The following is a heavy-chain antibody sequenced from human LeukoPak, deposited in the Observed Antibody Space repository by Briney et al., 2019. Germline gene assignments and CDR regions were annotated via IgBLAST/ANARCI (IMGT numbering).Heavy chain of an antibody. D-gene: IGHD4-11*01. CDR3: ARDSRDDNNNYRPLDY. CDR2: MYYNGST. V-gene: IGHV4-39*07. CDR1: GVSISSLPYY. J-gene: IGHJ4*02. Sequence: SETLSLTCTVSGVSISSLPYYLGWIRQPPGEGLEWIGTMYYNGSTYNNPSLKSRVTISGDSSKNQFSLKLSSVTAADTAVYYCARDSRDDNNNYRPLDYWGQGTLVTFSS.